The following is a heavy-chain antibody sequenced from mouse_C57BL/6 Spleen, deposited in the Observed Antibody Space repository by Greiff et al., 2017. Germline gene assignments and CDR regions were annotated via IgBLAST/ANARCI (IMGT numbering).Heavy chain of an antibody. CDR1: GYTFTSYW. J-gene: IGHJ4*01. D-gene: IGHD2-5*01. CDR2: IDPSDSYT. Sequence: VQLQQSGAELVMPGASVKLSCKASGYTFTSYWMHWVKQRPGQGLEWIGEIDPSDSYTNYNQKFKGKSTLTVDKSSSTAYRQLSSLTSEDSAVYYCARYSNYLGAMDYWGQGTSVTVSS. CDR3: ARYSNYLGAMDY. V-gene: IGHV1-69*01.